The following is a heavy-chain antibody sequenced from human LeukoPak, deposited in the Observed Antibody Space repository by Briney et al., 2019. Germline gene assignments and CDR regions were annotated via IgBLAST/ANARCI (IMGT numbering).Heavy chain of an antibody. CDR1: GYTFTSYY. J-gene: IGHJ6*02. D-gene: IGHD3-3*01. CDR3: ARDCVVLRFLEWFPLTDGTDV. CDR2: INPSGGST. Sequence: ASVKVSCKASGYTFTSYYMHWVRQAPGQGLEWMGIINPSGGSTSYAQKFQGRVTMTRDTSTSTVYMELSSLRSGDTAVYYCARDCVVLRFLEWFPLTDGTDVWGQGTTVTVSS. V-gene: IGHV1-46*01.